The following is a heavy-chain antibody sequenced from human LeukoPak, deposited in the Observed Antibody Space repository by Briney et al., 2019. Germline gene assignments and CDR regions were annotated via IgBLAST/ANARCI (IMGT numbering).Heavy chain of an antibody. CDR2: VSGTSEYI. CDR1: GFSFSTYS. V-gene: IGHV3-21*06. J-gene: IGHJ4*02. Sequence: GVSLRRSCAASGFSFSTYSMIWVRQAPGKGLEWVSSVSGTSEYIYYADSVRGRFTISRDNAKNTVYLQMNSLRAEDTAVYYCARWYSSGWYSDYWGQGTLVTVSS. D-gene: IGHD6-19*01. CDR3: ARWYSSGWYSDY.